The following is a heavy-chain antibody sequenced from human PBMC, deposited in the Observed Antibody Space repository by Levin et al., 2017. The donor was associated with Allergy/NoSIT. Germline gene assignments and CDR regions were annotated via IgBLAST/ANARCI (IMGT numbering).Heavy chain of an antibody. CDR1: GGSFSGYY. D-gene: IGHD2-15*01. V-gene: IGHV4-34*01. J-gene: IGHJ4*02. CDR2: INHSGST. Sequence: SQTLSLTCAVYGGSFSGYYWSWIRQPPGKGLEWIGEINHSGSTNYNPSLKSRVTISVDTSKNQFSLKLSPVTAADTAVYYCARGWGYCSGGSCGFDYWGQGTLVTVSS. CDR3: ARGWGYCSGGSCGFDY.